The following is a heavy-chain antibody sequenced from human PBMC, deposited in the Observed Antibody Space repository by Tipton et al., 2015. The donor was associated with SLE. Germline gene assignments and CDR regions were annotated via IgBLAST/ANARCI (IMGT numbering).Heavy chain of an antibody. CDR3: ARERILYYDSSGFLFDY. Sequence: SLRLSCAASGFSFSGHHMDWVRQAPGKGLEWVGRSKNKPNSYTTEYAASVKGRFTISRDDSKNSLYLQMNSLKTEDTAVYYCARERILYYDSSGFLFDYWGQGTLVTVSS. CDR1: GFSFSGHH. D-gene: IGHD3-22*01. CDR2: SKNKPNSYTT. J-gene: IGHJ4*02. V-gene: IGHV3-72*01.